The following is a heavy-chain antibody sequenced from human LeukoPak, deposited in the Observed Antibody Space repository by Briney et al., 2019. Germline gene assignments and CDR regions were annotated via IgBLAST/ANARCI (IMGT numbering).Heavy chain of an antibody. J-gene: IGHJ4*02. CDR3: ARDGASHPSIYYFDY. CDR1: GFTFSSYE. D-gene: IGHD4-17*01. CDR2: ISSGGGGI. Sequence: GGSLRLSCAASGFTFSSYEMNWVRQAPGKGLERVSYISSGGGGIFYADSVKGRFTISRDNAKNSLHLQMTSLRAEDTAVYYCARDGASHPSIYYFDYWGQGTLVTVSS. V-gene: IGHV3-48*03.